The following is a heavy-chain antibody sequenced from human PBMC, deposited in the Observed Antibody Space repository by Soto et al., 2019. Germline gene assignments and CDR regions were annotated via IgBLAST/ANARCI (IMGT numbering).Heavy chain of an antibody. V-gene: IGHV3-30*18. CDR2: ISFDGGNQ. Sequence: QVQLVESGGGVVQPGRSLRLSCAASGFDFNTYGLHWLRQAPGKGLEWVAAISFDGGNQYYADSVKGRFTISRDKSNSTLYLQMNSLGAEDTATYFCAKDSSVTAAGSGGWFDPWGPGTLVIVSS. CDR1: GFDFNTYG. J-gene: IGHJ5*02. CDR3: AKDSSVTAAGSGGWFDP. D-gene: IGHD6-13*01.